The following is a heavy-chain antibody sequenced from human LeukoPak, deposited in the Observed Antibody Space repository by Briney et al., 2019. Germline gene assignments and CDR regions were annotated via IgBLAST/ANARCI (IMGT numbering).Heavy chain of an antibody. J-gene: IGHJ1*01. D-gene: IGHD2-21*02. CDR1: GFTFTSYG. CDR3: AKPAYCGGDCYSSPFQH. CDR2: ITYDGYYK. V-gene: IGHV3-30*18. Sequence: GGSLRLSCAASGFTFTSYGMHWVRQSPGKGLEWVALITYDGYYKYYSDSVKGRFTISSDTSKNTLYLQMNSLRAEDTAVYYCAKPAYCGGDCYSSPFQHWGQGTLVTVSS.